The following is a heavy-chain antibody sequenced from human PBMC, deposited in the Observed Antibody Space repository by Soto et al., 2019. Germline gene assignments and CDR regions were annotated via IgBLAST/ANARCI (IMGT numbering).Heavy chain of an antibody. CDR3: ARARDYDAWSGYTSQYYYYGMDV. Sequence: LSQTLSLTCAISGDRVSSNSAAWNWIRQSPSRGLEWLGRTYYRSKWYIDYALSVKSRITINPDTTKNQLSLQLDSVTPEDTAVYYCARARDYDAWSGYTSQYYYYGMDVWGQGTTVTVSS. CDR1: GDRVSSNSAA. D-gene: IGHD3-3*01. CDR2: TYYRSKWYI. J-gene: IGHJ6*02. V-gene: IGHV6-1*01.